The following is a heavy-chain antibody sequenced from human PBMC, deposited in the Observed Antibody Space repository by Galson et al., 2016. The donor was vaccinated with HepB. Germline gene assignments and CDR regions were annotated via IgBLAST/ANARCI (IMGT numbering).Heavy chain of an antibody. V-gene: IGHV4-39*01. J-gene: IGHJ4*02. D-gene: IGHD1-26*01. CDR3: ARAGLGSKASFDN. CDR1: DGSISSRSFS. Sequence: ETLSLTYTVSDGSISSRSFSWGWVRQPPGKGLEWIVSVYRGKTSYNPSLAGRATISVGMSTDLFSLRLTSLTAADTAVYYCARAGLGSKASFDNWGQGTLVAVSS. CDR2: VYRGKT.